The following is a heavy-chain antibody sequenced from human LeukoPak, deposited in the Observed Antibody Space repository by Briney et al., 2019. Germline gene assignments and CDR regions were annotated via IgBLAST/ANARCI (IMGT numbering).Heavy chain of an antibody. Sequence: SETLSLTCGIYGGTFSGYYWSWIRQPPGKGLEWIGEVHHSGSTIYTPSLKSRVTISVDTSKNQFSLKLSSVTAADTAVYYCATGYSGFDARGLDHWGQGTLVTVSS. CDR2: VHHSGST. J-gene: IGHJ4*02. CDR1: GGTFSGYY. D-gene: IGHD5-12*01. CDR3: ATGYSGFDARGLDH. V-gene: IGHV4-34*08.